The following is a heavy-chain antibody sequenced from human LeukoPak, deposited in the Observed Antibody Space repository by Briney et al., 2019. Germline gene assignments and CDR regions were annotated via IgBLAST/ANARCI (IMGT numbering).Heavy chain of an antibody. CDR1: GFRFSSYE. V-gene: IGHV3-13*01. CDR3: VRDLTGENAFDI. Sequence: GGSLRLSCAASGFRFSSYEMHWVRQATGKGLEWVSAIGTVGDTYYPDSVKGRFAISREDAKNSLYLRMSSLRAGDTAVYYCVRDLTGENAFDIWGQGTMVTVSS. CDR2: IGTVGDT. D-gene: IGHD3-16*01. J-gene: IGHJ3*02.